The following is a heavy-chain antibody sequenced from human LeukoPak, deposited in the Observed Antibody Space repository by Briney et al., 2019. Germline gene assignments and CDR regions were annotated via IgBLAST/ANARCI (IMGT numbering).Heavy chain of an antibody. CDR3: ATTTMVRGVIITAGY. D-gene: IGHD3-10*01. J-gene: IGHJ4*02. V-gene: IGHV1-2*02. Sequence: ASVKVSCKASGYTFTGYYMHWVRQAPGQGLEWMGWINPNSGGTNYAQKFQGRVTMTRDTSISTAYMELSRLRSDDTAVYYCATTTMVRGVIITAGYWGQGTLVTVSS. CDR1: GYTFTGYY. CDR2: INPNSGGT.